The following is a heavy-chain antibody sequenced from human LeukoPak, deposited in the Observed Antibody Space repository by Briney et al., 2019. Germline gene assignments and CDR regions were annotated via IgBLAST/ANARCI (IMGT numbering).Heavy chain of an antibody. J-gene: IGHJ5*02. Sequence: ASVKVSCKASGGTFSSYAISWVRQAPGQGLEWMGGIIPIFGTANYAQKFQGRVTITADKSTSTAYTELSSLRSEDTAVYYCARLVPVTGLGYNWFDPWGQGTLVTVSS. D-gene: IGHD3-9*01. V-gene: IGHV1-69*06. CDR3: ARLVPVTGLGYNWFDP. CDR2: IIPIFGTA. CDR1: GGTFSSYA.